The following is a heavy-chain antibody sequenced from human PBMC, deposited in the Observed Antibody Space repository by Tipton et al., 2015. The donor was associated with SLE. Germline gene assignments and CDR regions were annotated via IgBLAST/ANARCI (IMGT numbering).Heavy chain of an antibody. CDR2: ISADGTMK. J-gene: IGHJ2*01. Sequence: SLRLSCAASGFTFSGYSLHWVRQAPGKGLDWVADISADGTMKYYADSVKGRFTISRDNSRNSVHLEMNSPRVEETAMYYCARGVRFWYFDLWGRGTLVTVS. CDR3: ARGVRFWYFDL. V-gene: IGHV3-30*03. CDR1: GFTFSGYS. D-gene: IGHD3-3*01.